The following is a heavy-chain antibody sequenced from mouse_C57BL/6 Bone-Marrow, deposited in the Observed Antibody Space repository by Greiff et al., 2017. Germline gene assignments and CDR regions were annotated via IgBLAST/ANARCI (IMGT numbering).Heavy chain of an antibody. CDR2: FHPYNDDT. Sequence: VKLMESGAELVKPGASVKMSCKASGYTFTTYPIEWMKQNHGKSLEWIGNFHPYNDDTKYNEKFKGKATLTVEKSSSTVYLELSRLTSDDSAVYYCARGGNYGGDYLDYWGQGTTLTVSS. CDR3: ARGGNYGGDYLDY. CDR1: GYTFTTYP. J-gene: IGHJ2*01. V-gene: IGHV1-47*01. D-gene: IGHD2-1*01.